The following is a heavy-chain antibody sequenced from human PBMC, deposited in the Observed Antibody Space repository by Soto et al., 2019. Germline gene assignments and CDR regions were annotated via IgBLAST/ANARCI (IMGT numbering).Heavy chain of an antibody. CDR3: ARSYKYFDFVWGTYREVY. CDR1: GFSFTSYW. D-gene: IGHD3-16*02. J-gene: IGHJ4*02. CDR2: IDPSNSDT. V-gene: IGHV5-10-1*03. Sequence: EVQLVQSGAEVKKPGQSLRISCKGSGFSFTSYWISWVRQMPGKGLEWMGRIDPSNSDTSYSPSFQGHVTISADKSISTAYLRWSSLKASDTAMYYCARSYKYFDFVWGTYREVYWGQGSLVTVSS.